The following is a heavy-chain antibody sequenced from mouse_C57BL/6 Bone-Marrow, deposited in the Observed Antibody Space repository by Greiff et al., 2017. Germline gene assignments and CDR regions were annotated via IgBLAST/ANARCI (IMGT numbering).Heavy chain of an antibody. D-gene: IGHD1-1*01. CDR3: ARSHYYGSSSCYWYFDV. V-gene: IGHV1-55*01. CDR2: IYPGSGST. CDR1: GYTFTSYW. Sequence: QVQLQQPGAELVKPGASVKMSCKASGYTFTSYWITWVKQRPGQGLEWIGDIYPGSGSTNYNEKFKSKATLTVDTSSSTAYMQLSSLTSEDSAVYYCARSHYYGSSSCYWYFDVWGTGTTVTVSS. J-gene: IGHJ1*03.